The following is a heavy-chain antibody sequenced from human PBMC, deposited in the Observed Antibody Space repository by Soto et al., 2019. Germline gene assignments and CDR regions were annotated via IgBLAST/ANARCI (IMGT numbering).Heavy chain of an antibody. CDR3: ARDEGVASGN. CDR1: GYTFSSSP. V-gene: IGHV1-3*04. Sequence: ASVKVSCKASGYTFSSSPLHWVRQAPGQRPEWMGWINTANDDTKYSQKFQDRVTLTRDTSASTAYMEVSSLTPEDTTVYYCARDEGVASGNWGQGTLVTVSS. CDR2: INTANDDT. D-gene: IGHD5-12*01. J-gene: IGHJ4*02.